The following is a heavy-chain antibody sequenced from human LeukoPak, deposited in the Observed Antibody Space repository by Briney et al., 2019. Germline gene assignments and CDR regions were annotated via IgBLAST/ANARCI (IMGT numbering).Heavy chain of an antibody. Sequence: ASMKVSCKASGYSFIDYFIHWVRQAPGQGLEWIGWINPNSGATTYAQKFQGRVTVTRDTSFSTAYMELSSLTSDDTAVYYCARIRISGSYYNYWGQGTLVTVSS. J-gene: IGHJ4*02. D-gene: IGHD3-10*01. V-gene: IGHV1-2*02. CDR1: GYSFIDYF. CDR2: INPNSGAT. CDR3: ARIRISGSYYNY.